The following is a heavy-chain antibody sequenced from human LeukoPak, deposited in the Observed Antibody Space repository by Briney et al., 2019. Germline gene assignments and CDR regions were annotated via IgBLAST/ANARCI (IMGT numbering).Heavy chain of an antibody. V-gene: IGHV3-23*01. Sequence: SGGSLRLSCAASGFTFSTYAMTWVRQAPGKGLEWVSGISTSGDRTHYADSVKGRFTISRDNSKNTLYLQMNSLRAEDTAEYYCARSAVGTSCCTAVDYWGQGTLVTVSS. D-gene: IGHD1-26*01. CDR2: ISTSGDRT. J-gene: IGHJ4*02. CDR3: ARSAVGTSCCTAVDY. CDR1: GFTFSTYA.